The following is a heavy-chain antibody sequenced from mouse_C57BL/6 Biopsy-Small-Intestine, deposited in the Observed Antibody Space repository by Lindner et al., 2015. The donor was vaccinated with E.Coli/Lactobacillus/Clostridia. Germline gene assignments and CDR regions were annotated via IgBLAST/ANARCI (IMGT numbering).Heavy chain of an antibody. CDR1: GYAFTNYL. D-gene: IGHD2-1*01. CDR2: INPGSGGT. V-gene: IGHV1-54*01. CDR3: ATYGNFDY. Sequence: VQLQESGAELVRPGTSVKVSCKASGYAFTNYLIEWVKQRPGQGLERIGVINPGSGGTSYNEKFKGKATLTADKSSSTAYMQLSSLTSEDSAVYFCATYGNFDYWGQGTALTVSS. J-gene: IGHJ2*01.